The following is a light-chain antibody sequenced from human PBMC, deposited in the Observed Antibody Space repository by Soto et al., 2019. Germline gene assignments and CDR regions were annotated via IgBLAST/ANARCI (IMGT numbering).Light chain of an antibody. CDR3: SSYTSSSTLLYV. Sequence: QSALTQPASVSGSPGQSITISCTGTSSDVGGYNYVSWYQQHPGKAPKLMIYDVSNRPSGVSNRFSGSKSGNTASLTISGLQAEDEADYYCSSYTSSSTLLYVFGPGNKLTVL. J-gene: IGLJ1*01. V-gene: IGLV2-14*01. CDR1: SSDVGGYNY. CDR2: DVS.